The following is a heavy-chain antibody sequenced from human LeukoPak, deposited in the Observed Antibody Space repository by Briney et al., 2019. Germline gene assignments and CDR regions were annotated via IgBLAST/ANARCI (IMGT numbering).Heavy chain of an antibody. CDR1: GASISNYF. J-gene: IGHJ4*02. CDR2: IHASAST. V-gene: IGHV4-4*07. CDR3: ARLDYDFWSGYSRYYFDY. D-gene: IGHD3-3*01. Sequence: PSETLSLTCSVSGASISNYFWSWLRQLAGKGLEWIGRIHASASTEYNPSLKSRVTMSVDTSKNQLSLKLTSVTAADTAVYYCARLDYDFWSGYSRYYFDYWGQGTLVTVSS.